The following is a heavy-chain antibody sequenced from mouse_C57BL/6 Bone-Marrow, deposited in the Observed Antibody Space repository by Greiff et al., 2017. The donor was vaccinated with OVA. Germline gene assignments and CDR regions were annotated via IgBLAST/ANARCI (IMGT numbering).Heavy chain of an antibody. J-gene: IGHJ1*03. V-gene: IGHV1-18*01. D-gene: IGHD1-1*01. Sequence: EVQLQESGPELVKPGASVKIPCKASGYTFTDYNMDWVKQSHGKSLEWIGDINPNNGGTIYNQKFKGKATLTVDKSSSTAYMELRSLTSEDTAVYYCARGTTVVYNWYFDVWGTGTTVTVSS. CDR3: ARGTTVVYNWYFDV. CDR2: INPNNGGT. CDR1: GYTFTDYN.